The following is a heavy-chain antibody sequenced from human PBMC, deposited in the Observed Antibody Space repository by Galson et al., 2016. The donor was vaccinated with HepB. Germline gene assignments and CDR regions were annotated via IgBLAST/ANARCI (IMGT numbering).Heavy chain of an antibody. CDR1: EFAVSDNY. CDR2: ISSRSNYI. CDR3: ARGGSSWTY. Sequence: SLRLSCAASEFAVSDNYMAWVRQGPGKGLEWVAAISSRSNYIYYADSVRGRFSISRDNDKNSVYLQMSSLRGEDTAVYYCARGGSSWTYWGQGTLVTVSS. J-gene: IGHJ4*02. V-gene: IGHV3-21*06. D-gene: IGHD6-13*01.